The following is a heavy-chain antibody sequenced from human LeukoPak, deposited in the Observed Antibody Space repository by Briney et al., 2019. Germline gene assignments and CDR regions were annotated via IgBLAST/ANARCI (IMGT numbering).Heavy chain of an antibody. CDR1: GFTFSYYT. Sequence: GGSLRLPCAASGFTFSYYTMNWVRQAPGKGLEWVSSIRSRSSYISYADSVKGRFTISRDNAKNSLYLQMDSLRAEDTAVYYCARDGHFDYWGQGTLVTVSS. V-gene: IGHV3-21*01. J-gene: IGHJ4*02. CDR3: ARDGHFDY. CDR2: IRSRSSYI.